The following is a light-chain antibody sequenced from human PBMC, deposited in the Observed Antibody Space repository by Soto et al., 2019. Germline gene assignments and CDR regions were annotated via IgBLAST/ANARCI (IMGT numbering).Light chain of an antibody. Sequence: DIQMTQSPSTLSASVGDRITITCRASQSVSSWLAWYQQKPGKAPKLLIYEASTLESGVPSRFSGSGSETDFTLTISSLQPDDFATYFCQQYNIYPLTFGGGTKVEVK. CDR3: QQYNIYPLT. V-gene: IGKV1-5*03. CDR2: EAS. CDR1: QSVSSW. J-gene: IGKJ4*01.